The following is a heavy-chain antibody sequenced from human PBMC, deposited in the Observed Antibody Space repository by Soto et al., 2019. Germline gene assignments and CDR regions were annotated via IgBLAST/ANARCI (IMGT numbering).Heavy chain of an antibody. J-gene: IGHJ4*02. CDR2: IFHTGST. V-gene: IGHV4-61*01. D-gene: IGHD3-10*01. CDR3: ARHYYGRLHFDY. Sequence: LSETLSLTCTVPGGSVNIGTYYWSWIRQPSGKGLEWIGYIFHTGSTNYNPSLKSRVTISIDTSKSQFSLRLNSVTATDTAVYYCARHYYGRLHFDYWGQGTLVTVSS. CDR1: GGSVNIGTYY.